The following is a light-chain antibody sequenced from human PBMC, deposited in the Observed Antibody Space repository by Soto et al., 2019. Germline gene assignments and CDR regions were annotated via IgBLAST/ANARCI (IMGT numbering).Light chain of an antibody. J-gene: IGKJ4*01. CDR3: QQYNNWPLT. V-gene: IGKV3-15*01. CDR1: QSLTSY. Sequence: EIVITQCPSTLSVSPGETATLSCRASQSLTSYLAWYQQKPDQAPRLLIYGISTRATDIPARFSGSGSGTEFTLTISSLQSEDFAVYYCQQYNNWPLTFGGGTKVDIK. CDR2: GIS.